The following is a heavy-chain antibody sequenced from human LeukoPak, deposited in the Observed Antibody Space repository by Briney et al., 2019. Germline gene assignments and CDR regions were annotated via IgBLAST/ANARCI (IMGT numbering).Heavy chain of an antibody. V-gene: IGHV4-39*01. CDR1: GGSISSHY. J-gene: IGHJ4*02. D-gene: IGHD6-19*01. CDR3: ARVGSSGWYDY. CDR2: IYYSGST. Sequence: PSETLSLTCTVSGGSISSHYWSWIRQPPGKGLEWIGSIYYSGSTYYNPSLKSRVTISVDTSKNQFSLKLSSVTAADTAVYYCARVGSSGWYDYWGQGTLVTVSS.